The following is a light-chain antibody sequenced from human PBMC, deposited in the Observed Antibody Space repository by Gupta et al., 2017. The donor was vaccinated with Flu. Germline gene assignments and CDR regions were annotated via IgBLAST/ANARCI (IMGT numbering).Light chain of an antibody. J-gene: IGLJ3*02. CDR1: SNDVGNLNF. Sequence: QSALTQPASASGSPGQSITIPCLVTSNDVGNLNFVSGYQQHPSRAPKLLSSEGSKRPSGVSPRCSGSKTGNTASLTVSGLQVEDEDDYFCFSDGVGSSWEFGGGTKLTVL. CDR2: EGS. V-gene: IGLV2-23*01. CDR3: FSDGVGSSWE.